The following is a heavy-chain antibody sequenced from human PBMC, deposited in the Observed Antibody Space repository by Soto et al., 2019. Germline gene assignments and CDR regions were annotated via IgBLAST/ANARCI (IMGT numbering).Heavy chain of an antibody. J-gene: IGHJ6*02. Sequence: PGGSLRLSCAASGFTFSTSAMHWVRQASGKGLEYVSGISSNGGTTYYADSVKGRFTISRDNSKNTLYLQMNSLRAEDTAVYYCARDPRGYSYGYYYYYGMDVWGQGTTVTVSS. D-gene: IGHD5-18*01. CDR3: ARDPRGYSYGYYYYYGMDV. V-gene: IGHV3-64*04. CDR2: ISSNGGTT. CDR1: GFTFSTSA.